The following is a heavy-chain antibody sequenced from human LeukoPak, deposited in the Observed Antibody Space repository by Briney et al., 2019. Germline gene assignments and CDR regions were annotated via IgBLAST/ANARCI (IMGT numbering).Heavy chain of an antibody. D-gene: IGHD2-8*01. V-gene: IGHV3-66*03. Sequence: QSGGSLRLSCAASGFTVSSNYMSCVRQAPGKGLEWVSVIYNCGSTYYADSVKAKNTLYLQMNSLRAEDTAVYYCARDHDCTNGVCVDYWGQGSLVTVSS. CDR2: IYNCGST. CDR1: GFTVSSNY. CDR3: ARDHDCTNGVCVDY. J-gene: IGHJ4*02.